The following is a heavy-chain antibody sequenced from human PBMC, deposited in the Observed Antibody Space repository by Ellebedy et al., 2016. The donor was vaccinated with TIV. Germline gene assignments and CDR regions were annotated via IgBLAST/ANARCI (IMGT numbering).Heavy chain of an antibody. D-gene: IGHD3-10*01. CDR2: IYYSGNT. J-gene: IGHJ4*02. CDR3: ARVSYYYGTSYYFDN. Sequence: MPSETLSLTCAVSDDSISGSGYYWSWLRQLPGKGLEWIGFIYYSGNTYYNPSLESQLTVSVDTSKNQFSLKLKSVTAADTAVYFCARVSYYYGTSYYFDNWGQGTLVTVSS. V-gene: IGHV4-31*11. CDR1: DDSISGSGYY.